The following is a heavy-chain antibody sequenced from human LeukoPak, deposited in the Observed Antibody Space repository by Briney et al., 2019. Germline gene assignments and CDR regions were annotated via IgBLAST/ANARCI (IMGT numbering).Heavy chain of an antibody. CDR2: IRPSGDNT. Sequence: GGSLRLSCAASGFTFSSYDMTWVRQAPGRGLEWVSSIRPSGDNTYYGDSVKGRFTISRDNSKNTLYLQMNSLRAEDTAIYHCAQDRAWGAYAYWGQGALVTVSS. V-gene: IGHV3-23*01. CDR3: AQDRAWGAYAY. J-gene: IGHJ4*02. D-gene: IGHD2-21*01. CDR1: GFTFSSYD.